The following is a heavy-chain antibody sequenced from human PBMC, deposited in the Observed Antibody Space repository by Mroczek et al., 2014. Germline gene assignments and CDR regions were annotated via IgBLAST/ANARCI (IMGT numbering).Heavy chain of an antibody. CDR3: ARPSAWFGEWGPLDY. CDR1: GGSISSSSYY. Sequence: QVQLVESGPGLVKPSETLSLTCTVSGGSISSSSYYWGWIRQPPGKGLEWIGSIYYSGSTYYNPSLKSRVTISVDTSKNQFSLKLSSVTAADTAVYYCARPSAWFGEWGPLDYWGQGTLVTVSS. CDR2: IYYSGST. J-gene: IGHJ4*02. D-gene: IGHD3-10*01. V-gene: IGHV4-39*01.